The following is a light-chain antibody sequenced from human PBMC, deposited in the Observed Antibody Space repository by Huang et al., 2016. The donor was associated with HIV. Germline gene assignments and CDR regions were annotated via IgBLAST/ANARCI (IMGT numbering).Light chain of an antibody. V-gene: IGKV1-39*01. Sequence: DIQMTQSPSSLSASVGDRVTITCRASKSINSYLNWYQQKPGKAPKVLIYAASSLQSGVPSRFSGSGSGTDFTLTINSLQPEDFAIYYCQQSYNTPLTFGGGTRLEIK. CDR1: KSINSY. CDR2: AAS. J-gene: IGKJ4*01. CDR3: QQSYNTPLT.